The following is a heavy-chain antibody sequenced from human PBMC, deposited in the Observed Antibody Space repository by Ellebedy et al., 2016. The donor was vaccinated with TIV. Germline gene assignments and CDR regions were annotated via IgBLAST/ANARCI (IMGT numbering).Heavy chain of an antibody. CDR1: GGSTSYYY. CDR3: ARSAARSYYYYYYGMDV. D-gene: IGHD6-6*01. V-gene: IGHV4-59*01. CDR2: IYYSGST. Sequence: SETLSLTCTVSGGSTSYYYWSWIRQPPGKGLEWIGYIYYSGSTNYNPSLKSRVTISVDTSKNQFSLKLSSVTAADTAVYYCARSAARSYYYYYYGMDVWGQGTTVTVSS. J-gene: IGHJ6*02.